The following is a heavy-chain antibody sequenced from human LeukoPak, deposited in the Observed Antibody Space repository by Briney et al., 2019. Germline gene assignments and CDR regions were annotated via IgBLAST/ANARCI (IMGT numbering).Heavy chain of an antibody. J-gene: IGHJ4*02. CDR3: AKDGPVYYYASGSPDY. CDR2: ITGSGGST. Sequence: GGSLRLSCAASGFTFSGYPMHWVRQAPGKGLEWVSPITGSGGSTYYADSVKGRFTISRHNSKNTLYLQMNSLRAEDTAVYYCAKDGPVYYYASGSPDYWGQGTLVTVSS. CDR1: GFTFSGYP. V-gene: IGHV3-23*01. D-gene: IGHD3-10*01.